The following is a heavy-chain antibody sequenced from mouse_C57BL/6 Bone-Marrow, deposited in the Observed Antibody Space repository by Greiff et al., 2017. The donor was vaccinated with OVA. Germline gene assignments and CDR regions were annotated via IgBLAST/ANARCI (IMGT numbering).Heavy chain of an antibody. D-gene: IGHD2-4*01. V-gene: IGHV1-69*01. CDR3: AMIYYDDDGGYYYAMDY. J-gene: IGHJ4*01. CDR2: IDPSDSYT. Sequence: QVQLQQPGAELVMPGASVKLSCKASGYTFTSYWMHWVKQRPGQGLEWIGEIDPSDSYTNYNQKFKGKSTLTVDKSSSTAYMQLSSLTSEDSAVYYCAMIYYDDDGGYYYAMDYWGQGTSVTVSS. CDR1: GYTFTSYW.